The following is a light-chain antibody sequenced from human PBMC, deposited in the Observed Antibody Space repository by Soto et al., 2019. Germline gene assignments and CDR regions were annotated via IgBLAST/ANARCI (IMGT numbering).Light chain of an antibody. V-gene: IGLV2-14*01. J-gene: IGLJ3*02. CDR3: RTYTTPYPAV. CDR2: DVS. CDR1: RSDVGYYDY. Sequence: QSALTQPASVSGSPGQSITISCTGTRSDVGYYDYVSWYQQHPGKAPKLVIYDVSHRPSGVSNRFSGSKSGNTASLTISGLQAEDEGDYYCRTYTTPYPAVFGGETKLTVL.